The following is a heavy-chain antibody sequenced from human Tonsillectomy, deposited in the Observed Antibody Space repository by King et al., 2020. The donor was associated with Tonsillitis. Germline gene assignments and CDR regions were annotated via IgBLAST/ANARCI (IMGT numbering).Heavy chain of an antibody. J-gene: IGHJ6*03. V-gene: IGHV4-34*01. CDR3: ARTIFGVVMNYYYYYMDV. CDR2: INHSGST. D-gene: IGHD3-3*01. CDR1: GGPFSDYY. Sequence: VQLQQWGAGLLKPSETLSLTCAVYGGPFSDYYWSWIRQPPGKGLEWIGEINHSGSTNYNPSLKSRVTLSVDTSKNQFSLKLSSVTAADTAVYYCARTIFGVVMNYYYYYMDVWGKGTTVTVSS.